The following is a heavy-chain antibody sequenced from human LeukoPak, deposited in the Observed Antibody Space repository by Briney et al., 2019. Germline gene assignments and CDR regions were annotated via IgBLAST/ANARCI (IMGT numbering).Heavy chain of an antibody. CDR1: QFKFNDFG. CDR3: AKDPNGDYIGTFDI. Sequence: GGSLRLSCATSQFKFNDFGMTWVRQAPGKGLEWVSSISGNGGSTQYADSVQGRFAISRDNSKNTLYLQMNSLRAEDTAVYYCAKDPNGDYIGTFDIWGQGTMVTVSS. J-gene: IGHJ3*02. CDR2: ISGNGGST. D-gene: IGHD4-17*01. V-gene: IGHV3-23*01.